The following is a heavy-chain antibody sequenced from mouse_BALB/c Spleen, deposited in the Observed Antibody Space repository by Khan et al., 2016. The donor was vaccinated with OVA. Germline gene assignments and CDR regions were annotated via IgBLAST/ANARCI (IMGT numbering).Heavy chain of an antibody. J-gene: IGHJ4*01. CDR1: GYTFTSYW. V-gene: IGHV1S41*01. Sequence: DLVKPGASVKLSCKASGYTFTSYWINWIKQRPGQGLEWIGRFALGSGRSYYNEIFKGKETLTVDTSSSTAYIQISSQSPEDSAVYYCSRSNYCGSSLCAKHYWSQESSVSVCS. D-gene: IGHD6-2*01. CDR2: FALGSGRS. CDR3: SRSNYCGSSLCAKHY.